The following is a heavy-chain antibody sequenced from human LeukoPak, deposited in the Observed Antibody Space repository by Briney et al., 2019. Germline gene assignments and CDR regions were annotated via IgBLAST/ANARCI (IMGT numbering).Heavy chain of an antibody. D-gene: IGHD6-6*01. CDR2: IIPIFGTA. CDR1: GGTFSSYA. V-gene: IGHV1-69*05. Sequence: SVEVSCKASGGTFSSYAISWVRQAPGQGLEWMGRIIPIFGTANYAQNFQGRVTITTDESTSTAYMELSSLRSEDTAVYYCARDWPEYSSSYFDYWGQGTLVTVSS. CDR3: ARDWPEYSSSYFDY. J-gene: IGHJ4*02.